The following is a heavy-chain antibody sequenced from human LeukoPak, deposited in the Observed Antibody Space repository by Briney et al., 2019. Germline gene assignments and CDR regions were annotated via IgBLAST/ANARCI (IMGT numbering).Heavy chain of an antibody. D-gene: IGHD6-13*01. CDR3: ARDSRIAAAGNYYYYYMDV. CDR1: GYTFTGYY. V-gene: IGHV1-2*02. CDR2: INPNSGGT. J-gene: IGHJ6*03. Sequence: ASVKVSCKASGYTFTGYYMHWVRQAPGQGLEWMGWINPNSGGTNYAQKFQGRVTMTRDTSISTAYMYLSRLTSDDTAVYYCARDSRIAAAGNYYYYYMDVWGKGTTVTVSS.